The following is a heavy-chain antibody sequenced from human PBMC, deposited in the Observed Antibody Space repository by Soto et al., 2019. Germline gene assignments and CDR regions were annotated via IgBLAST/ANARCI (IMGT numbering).Heavy chain of an antibody. Sequence: ASVKVSCKASGYTFTSYYMHWVRQAPGQGLEWMGIINPSGGSTSYAQKFQGRVTMTRDTSTSTVYMELSSLRSEDTAVYYCARDRYCISTSCYAVDYYYGMDVWGQGTTVTVSS. CDR2: INPSGGST. V-gene: IGHV1-46*01. CDR1: GYTFTSYY. J-gene: IGHJ6*02. CDR3: ARDRYCISTSCYAVDYYYGMDV. D-gene: IGHD2-2*01.